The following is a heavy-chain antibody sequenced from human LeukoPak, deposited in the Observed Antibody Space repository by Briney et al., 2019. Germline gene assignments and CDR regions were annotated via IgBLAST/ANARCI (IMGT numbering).Heavy chain of an antibody. Sequence: PGGSLRLSCAASGFTFSSYAMSWVRQAPGKGLEWVSAISGSGGSIYYADSVKGRFTISRDNAKNSLYLQMNSLRAEDTAVYYCARDTIVGAPHGYLWTLDDYYYYGMDVWGQGTTVTVSS. V-gene: IGHV3-23*01. J-gene: IGHJ6*02. CDR3: ARDTIVGAPHGYLWTLDDYYYYGMDV. CDR1: GFTFSSYA. D-gene: IGHD1-26*01. CDR2: ISGSGGSI.